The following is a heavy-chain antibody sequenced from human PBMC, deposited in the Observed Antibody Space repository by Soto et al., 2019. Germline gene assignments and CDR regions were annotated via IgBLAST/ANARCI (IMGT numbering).Heavy chain of an antibody. CDR2: IYRNGDT. J-gene: IGHJ4*02. V-gene: IGHV4-30-2*01. CDR3: ARESTFGGVIGFDY. CDR1: GGSISSGGYS. Sequence: QLQLQESGSRLVKPSQTLSLTCGVSGGSISSGGYSWSWIRQPPGKGLEWIGYIYRNGDTYYNPSLKSRVTISVDRSKNQFSLKLRSVTAADTAVYYCARESTFGGVIGFDYWGQGALVTVSS. D-gene: IGHD3-16*01.